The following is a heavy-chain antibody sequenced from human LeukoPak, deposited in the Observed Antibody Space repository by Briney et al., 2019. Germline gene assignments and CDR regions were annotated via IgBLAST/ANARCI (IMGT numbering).Heavy chain of an antibody. V-gene: IGHV3-33*01. Sequence: GGSLRLSCAASGFTFNNYGMHWVRQAPGKGLGWVAVIWYDGNNKYYADSVKGRFTVSRDNSKNTLYLQMNSLRAEDTALYHCARDRGYYDSSGYRPRNYAMDVWGQGTTVTVSS. D-gene: IGHD3-22*01. CDR1: GFTFNNYG. J-gene: IGHJ6*02. CDR2: IWYDGNNK. CDR3: ARDRGYYDSSGYRPRNYAMDV.